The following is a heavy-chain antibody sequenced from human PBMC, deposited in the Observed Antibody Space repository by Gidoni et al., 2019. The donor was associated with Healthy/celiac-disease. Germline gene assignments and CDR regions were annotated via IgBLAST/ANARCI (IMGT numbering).Heavy chain of an antibody. J-gene: IGHJ4*02. CDR2: IASSGRTI. Sequence: QVQLVESGGGLVKPGGSRRLSCAASGFTFSDYYMSWIRQAPGKGLELVSYIASSGRTIYYADSVKGRFTISRDNVKNSLYLQMNSLRAEDTAVYYCARFDSSGYGFFDYWGQGTLVTVS. D-gene: IGHD3-22*01. V-gene: IGHV3-11*01. CDR1: GFTFSDYY. CDR3: ARFDSSGYGFFDY.